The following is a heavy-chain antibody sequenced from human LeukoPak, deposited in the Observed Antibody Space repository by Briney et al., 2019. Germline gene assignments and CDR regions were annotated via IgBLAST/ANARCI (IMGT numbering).Heavy chain of an antibody. J-gene: IGHJ5*02. CDR2: IYYSGST. D-gene: IGHD6-19*01. V-gene: IGHV4-59*11. Sequence: PSETLSLTCTVSGRSTSSHHWSWIRQPPGQGLEWIGYIYYSGSTNYNPSLKSRVTISVDTSKNQFCLKVNSVTAAATAVYYCARVVAGRRFDPWGQGTLVTVSS. CDR3: ARVVAGRRFDP. CDR1: GRSTSSHH.